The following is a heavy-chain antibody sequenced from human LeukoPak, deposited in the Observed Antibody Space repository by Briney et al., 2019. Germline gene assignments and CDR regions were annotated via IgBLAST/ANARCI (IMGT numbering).Heavy chain of an antibody. CDR2: IIPIFGAA. CDR1: GYTFTGYY. Sequence: SVKVSCKASGYTFTGYYMHWVRQAPGQGLEWMGGIIPIFGAAKYAQKFQGRVTITADDSTSTAYVDLISLTSEDTAVYYCATSALGYCSSPNCYNFDYWGQGTLVTVSS. D-gene: IGHD2-2*01. CDR3: ATSALGYCSSPNCYNFDY. J-gene: IGHJ4*02. V-gene: IGHV1-69*13.